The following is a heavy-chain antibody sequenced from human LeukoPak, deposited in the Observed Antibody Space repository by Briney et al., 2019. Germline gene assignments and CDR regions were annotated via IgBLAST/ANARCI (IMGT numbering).Heavy chain of an antibody. D-gene: IGHD3-22*01. CDR1: GFTFSNYA. CDR3: ARAGEKEIVVPVY. Sequence: QPGGSLRLSCVVSGFTFSNYAMHWVRQAPGKGLEWVAVISYDGSNKYYADPVKGRFTISRDNSKNTLYLQMNSLRAEDTAVYYCARAGEKEIVVPVYWGQGTLVTVSS. CDR2: ISYDGSNK. V-gene: IGHV3-30*04. J-gene: IGHJ4*02.